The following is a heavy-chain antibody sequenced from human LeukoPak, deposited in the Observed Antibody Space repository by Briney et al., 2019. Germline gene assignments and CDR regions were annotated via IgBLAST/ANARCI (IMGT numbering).Heavy chain of an antibody. V-gene: IGHV3-74*01. CDR2: ISPDGRTT. CDR1: GFTFNTYA. D-gene: IGHD4-23*01. Sequence: TGGSLRLSCAVSGFTFNTYAMHWVRHAPGKGLVWVSCISPDGRTTAYADSVKGRFTVSRDNAKNTLFLQMNSLRPVDTSLYYCVGGTSADYWGQGTLVTVSS. J-gene: IGHJ4*02. CDR3: VGGTSADY.